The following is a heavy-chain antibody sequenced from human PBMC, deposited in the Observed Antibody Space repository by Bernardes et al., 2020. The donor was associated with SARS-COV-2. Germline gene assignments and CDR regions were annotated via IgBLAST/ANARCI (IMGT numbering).Heavy chain of an antibody. V-gene: IGHV3-23*01. Sequence: GGSLRLSCAASGFTFSTYDMSWVRQAPGKGLEWVSGLSGGGISTYYADSVKGRFTISTDNFGSTAFLQMSSLRAEDTALYYCARGGFFDWLSDPFDVWGQGTMVTVSS. CDR1: GFTFSTYD. CDR2: LSGGGIST. J-gene: IGHJ3*01. D-gene: IGHD3-9*01. CDR3: ARGGFFDWLSDPFDV.